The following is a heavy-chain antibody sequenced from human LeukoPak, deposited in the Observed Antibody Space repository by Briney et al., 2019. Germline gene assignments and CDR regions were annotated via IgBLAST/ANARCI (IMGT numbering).Heavy chain of an antibody. Sequence: GSVKVSCKASGYTFTSYYIHWVRQAPGQGLEWMGIINPSGGSTSYAQKFQARVTMTRDTSTRTVYMELSSLRSEDTAVYYCARKPFGLGGLDYWGQGTLVTVSS. V-gene: IGHV1-46*01. J-gene: IGHJ4*02. CDR3: ARKPFGLGGLDY. CDR2: INPSGGST. D-gene: IGHD3-16*01. CDR1: GYTFTSYY.